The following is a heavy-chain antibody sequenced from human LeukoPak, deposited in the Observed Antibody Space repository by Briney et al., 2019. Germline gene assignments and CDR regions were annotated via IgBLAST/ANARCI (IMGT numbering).Heavy chain of an antibody. D-gene: IGHD6-13*01. V-gene: IGHV6-1*01. CDR2: TYYRSKWST. CDR3: ARVLTAAGMFDP. CDR1: GDSVSSNSAA. Sequence: SQTLSLTCAISGDSVSSNSAAWNWIRQSPSRGLEWLGRTYYRSKWSTDYAVSVKSRITVNPDTSKNQFSLQLNSVTPEDTAVYYCARVLTAAGMFDPWGQGTLVTVSS. J-gene: IGHJ5*02.